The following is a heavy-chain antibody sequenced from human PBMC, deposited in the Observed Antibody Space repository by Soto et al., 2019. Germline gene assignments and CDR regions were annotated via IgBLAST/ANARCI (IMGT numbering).Heavy chain of an antibody. D-gene: IGHD3-16*01. CDR1: GFTFSTYW. CDR2: INQVGSER. V-gene: IGHV3-7*01. CDR3: VCGGNFFVY. Sequence: EVQLVESGGGLVQPGGSLRLPCAASGFTFSTYWMTWVRQPPGKGLEWVASINQVGSERYYVDSVRGRFTISRDNAKNSLYLQMNSLRAEDTAVYYCVCGGNFFVYWGQGTLVTVSP. J-gene: IGHJ4*02.